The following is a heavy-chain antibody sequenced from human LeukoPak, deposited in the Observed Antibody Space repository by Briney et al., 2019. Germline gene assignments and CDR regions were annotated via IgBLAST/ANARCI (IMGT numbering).Heavy chain of an antibody. CDR2: IYHSGST. Sequence: SETLSPTCAVSGYSISSGYYWGWIRQPPGKGLEWIGSIYHSGSTYYNPSLKSRVTISVDTSKNQFSLKLSSVTAADTAVYYCARREVAPGYIDYWGQGTLVTVSS. V-gene: IGHV4-38-2*01. J-gene: IGHJ4*02. CDR3: ARREVAPGYIDY. CDR1: GYSISSGYY. D-gene: IGHD5-24*01.